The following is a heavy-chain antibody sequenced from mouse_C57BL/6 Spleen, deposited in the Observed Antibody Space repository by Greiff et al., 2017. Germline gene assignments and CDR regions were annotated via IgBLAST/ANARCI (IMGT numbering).Heavy chain of an antibody. V-gene: IGHV1-54*01. CDR2: INPGSGGT. CDR3: ATRGAY. J-gene: IGHJ3*01. CDR1: GYAFTNYL. Sequence: VQLQQSGAELVRPGTSVKVSCKASGYAFTNYLIEWVKQRPGKGLEWIGVINPGSGGTNYNETFKGKATLTADKASSTAYMQLSSLTSEDSAVYFCATRGAYWGQGTLVTVSA.